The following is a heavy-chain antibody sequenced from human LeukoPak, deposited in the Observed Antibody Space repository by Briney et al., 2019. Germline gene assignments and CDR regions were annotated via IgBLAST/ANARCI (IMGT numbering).Heavy chain of an antibody. Sequence: ASVKVSCKASGYAFTTYGINWVRQAPGQGLEWMGWISAYNGDTNYAQNVQGRVTMSTDTSTSTAYMELRSLRSDDTAVYYCARDLIAARPGWFDPWGQGTLVTVPS. CDR2: ISAYNGDT. D-gene: IGHD6-6*01. CDR1: GYAFTTYG. V-gene: IGHV1-18*01. CDR3: ARDLIAARPGWFDP. J-gene: IGHJ5*02.